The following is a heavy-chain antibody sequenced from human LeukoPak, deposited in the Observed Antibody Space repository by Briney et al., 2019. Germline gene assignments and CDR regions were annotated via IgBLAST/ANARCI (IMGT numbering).Heavy chain of an antibody. CDR3: ARVPYDSSGYYLTQPDAFDI. V-gene: IGHV1-8*01. D-gene: IGHD3-22*01. CDR2: MNPNSGNT. Sequence: GASVKVSCKASRYTFTSYDINWVRQATGQGLEWMGWMNPNSGNTGYAQKFQGRVTMTRNTSISTAYMELSSLRSEDTAVYYCARVPYDSSGYYLTQPDAFDIWGQGTMVTLSS. CDR1: RYTFTSYD. J-gene: IGHJ3*02.